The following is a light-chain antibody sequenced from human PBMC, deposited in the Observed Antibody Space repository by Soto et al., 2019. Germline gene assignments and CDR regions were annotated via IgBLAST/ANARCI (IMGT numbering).Light chain of an antibody. CDR3: FSKISGFVYG. CDR1: NTDLGVYGY. Sequence: QSALAQPASVSGSFGQSITISCSGPNTDLGVYGYVSWYQNQPGKAPKLLIYDVNNRPSGISDRFSGSKSGDTASLTISGLQAEDDADYFCFSKISGFVYGFGTGTKLTVL. V-gene: IGLV2-14*01. CDR2: DVN. J-gene: IGLJ1*01.